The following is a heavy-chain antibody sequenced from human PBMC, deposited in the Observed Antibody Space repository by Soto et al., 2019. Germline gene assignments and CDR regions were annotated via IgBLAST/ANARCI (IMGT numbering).Heavy chain of an antibody. CDR1: GLIFRRYT. CDR2: ISSSGGAT. Sequence: EVQLLESGGGLVQPGGSLRLSCAVSGLIFRRYTMRWVRQAPGKGPGWISGISSSGGATYYTDSAKGRFTLSRDNSKNTLSLQMNDLRAEDTALYYCAKDYRPGIGDAFDVWGQGTMVTVSS. J-gene: IGHJ3*01. V-gene: IGHV3-23*01. CDR3: AKDYRPGIGDAFDV. D-gene: IGHD1-1*01.